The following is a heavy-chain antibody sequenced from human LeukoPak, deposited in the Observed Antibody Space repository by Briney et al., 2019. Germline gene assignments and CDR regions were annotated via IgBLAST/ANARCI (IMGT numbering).Heavy chain of an antibody. J-gene: IGHJ3*02. CDR3: ARDRDGGAFDI. Sequence: PGGSLRLSCAASGFTFSSYAMHWVRQAPGKGLEWVAVISYDGSNKYYADSVKGRFTISRDNSKNTLYLQMNGLRAEDTAVYYCARDRDGGAFDIWGQGTMVTVSS. D-gene: IGHD5-24*01. V-gene: IGHV3-30*04. CDR1: GFTFSSYA. CDR2: ISYDGSNK.